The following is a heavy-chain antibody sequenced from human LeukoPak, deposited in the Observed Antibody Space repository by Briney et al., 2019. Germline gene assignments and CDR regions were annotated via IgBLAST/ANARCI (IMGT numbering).Heavy chain of an antibody. Sequence: APVKVSCKASGYTFTSYGISWVRQAPGQGLEWMGWISAYNGNTNYAQKLQGRVTMTTDTSTSTAYMELRSLRSDDTAVYYCARVNDYYDSSGYHRRPCDYWGQGTLVTVSS. D-gene: IGHD3-22*01. CDR3: ARVNDYYDSSGYHRRPCDY. CDR2: ISAYNGNT. CDR1: GYTFTSYG. J-gene: IGHJ4*02. V-gene: IGHV1-18*01.